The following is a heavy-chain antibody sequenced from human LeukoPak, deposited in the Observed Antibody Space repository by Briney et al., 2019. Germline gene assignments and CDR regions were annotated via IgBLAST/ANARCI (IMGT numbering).Heavy chain of an antibody. D-gene: IGHD4-23*01. Sequence: SETLSLTCTVSGGSISDSHWSWIRQPPGKGLEWIGNIHTSGGANYTPSLKSRVIISLDMSRNQFSLTLSCVTAADTAVYYCARGSSAVVTPDYYYYYCMDVWGKGTTVTVSS. CDR1: GGSISDSH. J-gene: IGHJ6*03. V-gene: IGHV4-4*09. CDR3: ARGSSAVVTPDYYYYYCMDV. CDR2: IHTSGGA.